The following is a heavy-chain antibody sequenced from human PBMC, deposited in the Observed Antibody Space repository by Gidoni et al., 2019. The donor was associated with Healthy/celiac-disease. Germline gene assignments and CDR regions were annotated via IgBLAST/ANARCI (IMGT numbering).Heavy chain of an antibody. CDR2: IWYDGSNK. CDR1: GFTFSSYG. J-gene: IGHJ4*02. CDR3: ARENGELVVTNVYYFDY. D-gene: IGHD2-21*02. Sequence: QVQLVESGGGVVQPGRSLRLSCAASGFTFSSYGMHWVRQAPGKGLEWVAVIWYDGSNKYYADSVKGRFTISRDNSKNTLYLQMNSLRAEDTAVYYCARENGELVVTNVYYFDYWGQGTLVTVSS. V-gene: IGHV3-33*01.